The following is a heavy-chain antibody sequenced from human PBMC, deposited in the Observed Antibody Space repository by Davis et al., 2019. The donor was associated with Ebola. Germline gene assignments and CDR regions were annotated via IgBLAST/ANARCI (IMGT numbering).Heavy chain of an antibody. D-gene: IGHD5-18*01. Sequence: PGGSLRLSCAASGFTFSSYAMHWVRQAPGKGLEWVAVISYDGSNKYYADSVKGRFTISRDNSKNTLYLQMNSLRAEDTAVYYCARDLGTAMVLGYFDHWGQGTLVTVSS. J-gene: IGHJ4*02. CDR1: GFTFSSYA. V-gene: IGHV3-30*04. CDR2: ISYDGSNK. CDR3: ARDLGTAMVLGYFDH.